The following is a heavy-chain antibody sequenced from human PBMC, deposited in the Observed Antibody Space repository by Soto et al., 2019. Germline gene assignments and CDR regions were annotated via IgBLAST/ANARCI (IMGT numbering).Heavy chain of an antibody. J-gene: IGHJ4*02. CDR1: GFTFSTFA. D-gene: IGHD3-22*01. CDR3: AREDDSSGYPFGY. V-gene: IGHV3-66*01. CDR2: IYSGGST. Sequence: PGGSLRLSCAASGFTFSTFAMTWVRQAPGKGLEWVSVIYSGGSTYYADSVKGRFTISRDNSKNTLYLQMNSLRAEDTAVYYCAREDDSSGYPFGYWAQGTLVTVSS.